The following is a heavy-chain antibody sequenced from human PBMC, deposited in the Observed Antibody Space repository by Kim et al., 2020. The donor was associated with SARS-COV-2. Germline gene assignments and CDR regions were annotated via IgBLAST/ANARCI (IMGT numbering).Heavy chain of an antibody. CDR2: INAGTGNT. CDR3: ARDLFHTGFDY. J-gene: IGHJ4*02. CDR1: GYIFTNFA. D-gene: IGHD2-8*02. Sequence: ASVKVSCKASGYIFTNFAIQWVRQAPGQRLEWMGWINAGTGNTKFSQQFQGRVTFTRDTSANTASMELSSRGSEDTAVYYCARDLFHTGFDYWGQGTLVAVSS. V-gene: IGHV1-3*01.